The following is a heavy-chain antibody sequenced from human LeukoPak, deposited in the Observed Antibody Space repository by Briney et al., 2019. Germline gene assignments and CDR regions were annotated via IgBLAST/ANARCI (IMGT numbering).Heavy chain of an antibody. CDR3: ARDLGVVPAAINWFDP. D-gene: IGHD2-2*01. V-gene: IGHV1-3*01. CDR2: INAANGNT. J-gene: IGHJ5*02. CDR1: GFNFITYT. Sequence: ASVKVSCKTSGFNFITYTMHWVRQAPGQRLEWMGWINAANGNTQYSQKFQGRVTMTRDTSTSTVYMELSSLRSEDTAVYYYARDLGVVPAAINWFDPWGQGTLVTVSS.